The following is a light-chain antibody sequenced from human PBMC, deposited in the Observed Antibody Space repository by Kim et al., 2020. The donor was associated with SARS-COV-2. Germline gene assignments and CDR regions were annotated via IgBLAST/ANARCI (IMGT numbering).Light chain of an antibody. CDR3: QAWDSSTHNYV. J-gene: IGLJ1*01. CDR2: QDN. V-gene: IGLV3-1*01. Sequence: SYELTQPPSVSVSPGQTASITCSGYKLGDKYVSWYQQKPGRSPEVVIYQDNQRPSGIPERLSGSNSGNTATLTISGTQAMDEADYYCQAWDSSTHNYV. CDR1: KLGDKY.